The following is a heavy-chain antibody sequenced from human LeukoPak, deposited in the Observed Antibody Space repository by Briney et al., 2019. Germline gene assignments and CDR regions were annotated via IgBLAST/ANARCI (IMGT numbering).Heavy chain of an antibody. D-gene: IGHD5-18*01. V-gene: IGHV3-30*04. CDR2: ISYDGNNK. CDR3: ARDQIQISVHGGDY. J-gene: IGHJ4*02. CDR1: GFTFSSYA. Sequence: PGRSLRLSWAASGFTFSSYAMHWVRQAPGKGLEWVALISYDGNNKYYADSVKGRFTISRDNSKNTLYLQMNSLRAEDTALYYCARDQIQISVHGGDYWGQGTLVTVSS.